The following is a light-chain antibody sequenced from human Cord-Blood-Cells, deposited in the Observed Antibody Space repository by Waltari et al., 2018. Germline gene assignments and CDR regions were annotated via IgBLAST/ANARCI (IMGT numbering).Light chain of an antibody. CDR2: GNI. V-gene: IGLV1-40*01. J-gene: IGLJ1*01. Sequence: QSVLTQPPSVSGAPGQRVTISCTGSSSNIAAGYDVHWYQQLPGTAPKLLIYGNINRPSGVPDLVSGSKSGTSASLAITGLHAEDEADYYCQSYDSSLSGSYVFGTGTKVTVL. CDR1: SSNIAAGYD. CDR3: QSYDSSLSGSYV.